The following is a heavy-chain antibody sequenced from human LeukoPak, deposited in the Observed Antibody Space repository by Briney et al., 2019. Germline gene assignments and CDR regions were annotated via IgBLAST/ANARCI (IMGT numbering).Heavy chain of an antibody. J-gene: IGHJ4*02. CDR3: ARVASIAAPTTYDY. D-gene: IGHD6-6*01. Sequence: ASVTVSCTASGYTFTGYYMHWVRQAPGQGLEWMGWINPNSGGTNYAQKFQGRVTMTRDTSISTAYMELSRLRSDDTAVYYCARVASIAAPTTYDYWGQGTLATVSS. CDR1: GYTFTGYY. CDR2: INPNSGGT. V-gene: IGHV1-2*02.